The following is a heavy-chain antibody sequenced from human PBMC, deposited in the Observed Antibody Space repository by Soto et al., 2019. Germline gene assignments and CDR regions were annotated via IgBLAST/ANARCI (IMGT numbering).Heavy chain of an antibody. V-gene: IGHV1-69*01. Sequence: VQLVQSGAEVKKPGSSVKVSCKASGGTFSNYPFIWVRQAPGQGLDWMGGIIPIFGTTDYGQRFQCRVTITADESTNTAYMELSSLRSDDTAGYYCARGLYCGGGCYSHFDYWGQGTLVTVSS. CDR3: ARGLYCGGGCYSHFDY. CDR1: GGTFSNYP. D-gene: IGHD2-21*02. J-gene: IGHJ4*02. CDR2: IIPIFGTT.